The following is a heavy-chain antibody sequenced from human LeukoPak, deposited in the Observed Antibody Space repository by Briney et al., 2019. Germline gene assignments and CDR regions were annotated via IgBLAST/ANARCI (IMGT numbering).Heavy chain of an antibody. CDR1: GFTFSTYA. Sequence: GGSLRLSCAASGFTFSTYAMHWVRQAPGKGLEWLTVISYNGSHQYYSDSVRGRFTISRDNSKNTLYLQMNSLRAEDTAVYYCARGYYYDSSGLGYWGQGTLVTVSS. CDR3: ARGYYYDSSGLGY. D-gene: IGHD3-22*01. J-gene: IGHJ4*02. CDR2: ISYNGSHQ. V-gene: IGHV3-30*14.